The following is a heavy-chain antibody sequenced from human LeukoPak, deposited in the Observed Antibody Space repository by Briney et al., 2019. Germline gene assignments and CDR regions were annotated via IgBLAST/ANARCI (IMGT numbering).Heavy chain of an antibody. D-gene: IGHD1-7*01. CDR2: IRYDGSNK. V-gene: IGHV3-30*02. Sequence: GGSLRLSRAASGFTFSSYGMHWVRQAPGKGLEWVAFIRYDGSNKYYADSVKGRFTISRDNSKNTLYLQMNSLRAEDTAVYYCAKEGLWNYDYWGQGTLVTVSS. CDR1: GFTFSSYG. J-gene: IGHJ4*02. CDR3: AKEGLWNYDY.